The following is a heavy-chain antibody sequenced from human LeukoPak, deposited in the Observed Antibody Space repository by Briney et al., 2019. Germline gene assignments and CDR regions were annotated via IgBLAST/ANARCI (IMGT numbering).Heavy chain of an antibody. V-gene: IGHV3-33*01. D-gene: IGHD3-10*01. CDR1: GFTFSSYA. CDR3: ARVLVRGVIRYFDY. CDR2: IWFDGSKE. J-gene: IGHJ4*02. Sequence: RGSLRLSCPASGFTFSSYAMHWVRQAPGKGLEWVAVIWFDGSKEYYAESVKGRFTVSRDNAKNTLYLQMNSLRAEDTAVYYCARVLVRGVIRYFDYWGQGTLVTVSS.